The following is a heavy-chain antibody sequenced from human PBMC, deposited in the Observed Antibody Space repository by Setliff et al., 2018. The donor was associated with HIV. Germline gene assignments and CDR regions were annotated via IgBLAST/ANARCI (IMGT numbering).Heavy chain of an antibody. CDR2: MYSSGST. Sequence: SETLSLTCTVSGDSITAYYWTWIRQPPGKGLEWIGNMYSSGSTNYNPSLKSRVTISIDTSKNQFSLRLSSVTAADTAVYFCASSSWYYYYYYYLDAWGKGTTVTVSS. D-gene: IGHD6-13*01. J-gene: IGHJ6*03. CDR3: ASSSWYYYYYYYLDA. V-gene: IGHV4-59*08. CDR1: GDSITAYY.